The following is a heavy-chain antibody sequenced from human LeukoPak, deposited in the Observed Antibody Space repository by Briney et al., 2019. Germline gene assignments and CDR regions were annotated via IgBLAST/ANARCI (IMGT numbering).Heavy chain of an antibody. CDR1: GFSFSRFW. Sequence: GGSLRLSCAASGFSFSRFWMHWVRQVPGKGLVWIARITTDGRNREYADSVKGRFTISRDDAKNTLFLQMNSLRVDDTAVYFCVREDIVVVTTLDLWGQGSLVTVSS. CDR3: VREDIVVVTTLDL. J-gene: IGHJ4*02. V-gene: IGHV3-74*03. CDR2: ITTDGRNR. D-gene: IGHD2-21*02.